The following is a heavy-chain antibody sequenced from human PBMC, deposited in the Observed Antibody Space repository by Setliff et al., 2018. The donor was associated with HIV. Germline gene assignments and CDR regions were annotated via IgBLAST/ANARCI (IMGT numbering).Heavy chain of an antibody. Sequence: SETLSLTCAVYGGSFSGYYWSWLRQPPGKGLEWIGEINHSGSTNYNPSLKSRVTISVDTSKNQFSLKLSSVTAADTAVYYCARFTDTYDSSGYYYEGHAFDIWGQGTMVTVSS. D-gene: IGHD3-22*01. CDR1: GGSFSGYY. J-gene: IGHJ3*02. CDR3: ARFTDTYDSSGYYYEGHAFDI. CDR2: INHSGST. V-gene: IGHV4-34*01.